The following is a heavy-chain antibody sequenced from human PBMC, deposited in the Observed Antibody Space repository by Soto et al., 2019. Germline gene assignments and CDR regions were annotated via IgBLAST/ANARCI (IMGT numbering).Heavy chain of an antibody. CDR2: IYYSGST. D-gene: IGHD6-19*01. V-gene: IGHV4-59*08. CDR1: GGSXSSYY. J-gene: IGHJ5*02. CDR3: ARCDSSGWTNWFDP. Sequence: SETLSLTCTVSGGSXSSYYWSWIRQPPGKGLEWIGYIYYSGSTNYNPSLKSRVTISVDTSKNQFSLKLSSVTAADTAVYYCARCDSSGWTNWFDPWGQGTLVTVSS.